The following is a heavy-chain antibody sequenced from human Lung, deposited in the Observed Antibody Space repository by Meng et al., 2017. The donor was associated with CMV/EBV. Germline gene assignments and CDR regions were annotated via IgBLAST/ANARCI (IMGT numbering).Heavy chain of an antibody. CDR3: ARALHTVNEGDPNWFDP. CDR2: IYYSGST. CDR1: GGXISSGGYY. J-gene: IGHJ5*02. V-gene: IGHV4-31*03. D-gene: IGHD4-11*01. Sequence: SXTXSLXCTVSGGXISSGGYYWSWIRQHPGKGLEWIGYIYYSGSTYYNPSLKSRVTISVDTSKNQFSLKLSSVTAADTAVYYCARALHTVNEGDPNWFDPXGQGXLVTVSS.